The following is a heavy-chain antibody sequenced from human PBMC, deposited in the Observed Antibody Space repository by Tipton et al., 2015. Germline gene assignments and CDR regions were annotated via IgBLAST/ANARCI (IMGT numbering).Heavy chain of an antibody. Sequence: PGLVKPSGTLSLTCAVSGGSISSSNWWSWVRQPPGKKLEWIGEIYHSGNTNYNPSLKSRVTISVDTTKNQFSLKLNSVTAADTAVYYCARGLLLWFGMSDYWGRGTLVTVSS. J-gene: IGHJ4*02. V-gene: IGHV4-4*02. CDR1: GGSISSSNW. CDR2: IYHSGNT. D-gene: IGHD3-10*01. CDR3: ARGLLLWFGMSDY.